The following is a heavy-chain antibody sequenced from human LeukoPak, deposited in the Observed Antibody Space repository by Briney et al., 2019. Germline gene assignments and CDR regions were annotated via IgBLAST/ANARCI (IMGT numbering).Heavy chain of an antibody. Sequence: SETLSLTCAVSGGSISSGGYSWSWIRQPPGKGLEWIGYIYYSGSTYYNPSLKSRVTISVDTSKNQFSLKLSSVTAADTAVYYCARLPTILDYYFDYWGQGTLVTVSS. CDR1: GGSISSGGYS. CDR3: ARLPTILDYYFDY. D-gene: IGHD3-9*01. J-gene: IGHJ4*02. CDR2: IYYSGST. V-gene: IGHV4-30-4*07.